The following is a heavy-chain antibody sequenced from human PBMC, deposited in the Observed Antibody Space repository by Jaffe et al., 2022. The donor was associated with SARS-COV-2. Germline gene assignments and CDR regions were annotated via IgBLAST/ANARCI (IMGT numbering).Heavy chain of an antibody. Sequence: QVQLQESGPGLVKPSQTLSLTCTVSGGSISSGGYYWSWIRQHPGKGLEWIGYIYYSGSTYYNPSLKSRVTISVDTSKNQFSLKLSSVTAADTAVYYCARETIGDYYDSSGYYQYYFDYWGQGTLVTVSS. CDR1: GGSISSGGYY. CDR3: ARETIGDYYDSSGYYQYYFDY. V-gene: IGHV4-31*03. D-gene: IGHD3-22*01. CDR2: IYYSGST. J-gene: IGHJ4*02.